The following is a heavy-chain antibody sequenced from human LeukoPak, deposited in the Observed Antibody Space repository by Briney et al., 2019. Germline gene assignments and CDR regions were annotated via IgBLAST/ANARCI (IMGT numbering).Heavy chain of an antibody. D-gene: IGHD6-13*01. J-gene: IGHJ5*01. CDR1: GFNFGAYW. CDR2: IKQDESEK. CDR3: ARPYSISWELDS. Sequence: AGGSLRLSCASSGFNFGAYWMSWVRQAPGEGLEWVATIKQDESEKYYVDSVKGRFTISRDNAKNSLYLQMNSLRAEDTAVYYCARPYSISWELDSWGQGTLVTVSS. V-gene: IGHV3-7*01.